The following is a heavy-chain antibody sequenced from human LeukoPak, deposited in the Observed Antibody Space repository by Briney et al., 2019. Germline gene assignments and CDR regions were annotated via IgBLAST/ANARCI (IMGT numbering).Heavy chain of an antibody. CDR3: TGLHYDSSGYYPREYYYGMDV. V-gene: IGHV1-69*04. Sequence: SVKVSCKASGGTFSSYAISWVRQAPGQGLEWMGRIIPILGIANYAQKFQGRVTITADKSTSTAYMELSSLRSEDTAVYYCTGLHYDSSGYYPREYYYGMDVWGQGTTVTVSS. J-gene: IGHJ6*02. CDR2: IIPILGIA. CDR1: GGTFSSYA. D-gene: IGHD3-22*01.